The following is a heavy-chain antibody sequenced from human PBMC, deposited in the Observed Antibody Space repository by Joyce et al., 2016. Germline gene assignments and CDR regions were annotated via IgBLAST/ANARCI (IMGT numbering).Heavy chain of an antibody. Sequence: QVQLVQSGAEMKKPGASVKVSCRPSGYIFTASYIHWVRQAPGQGLEWMGWINPKSGDTNYAQKFQGRVTMTRDTSISTAYMELSRLRSDDTAVYYCAKEGYCSSVTCYGNWFDPWAREPWSPSPQ. CDR2: INPKSGDT. CDR1: GYIFTASY. CDR3: AKEGYCSSVTCYGNWFDP. J-gene: IGHJ5*02. V-gene: IGHV1-2*02. D-gene: IGHD2-2*01.